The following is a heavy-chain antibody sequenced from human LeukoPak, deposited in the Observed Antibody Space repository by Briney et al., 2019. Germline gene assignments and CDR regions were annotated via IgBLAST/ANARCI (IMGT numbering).Heavy chain of an antibody. CDR2: ISGSGANT. Sequence: GGSLRLSCAASGFTFSSYAMTWVRQAPGKGLEWVSTISGSGANTYYADSVKGRFTISRDNTKNTLSLQMNSLRVEDTALYYCAKYSDSTGAHYFDYWGQGTLVTVSS. J-gene: IGHJ4*02. V-gene: IGHV3-23*01. D-gene: IGHD2/OR15-2a*01. CDR3: AKYSDSTGAHYFDY. CDR1: GFTFSSYA.